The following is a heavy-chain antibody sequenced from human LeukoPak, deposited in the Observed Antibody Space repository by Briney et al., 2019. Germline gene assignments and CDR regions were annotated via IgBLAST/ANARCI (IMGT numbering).Heavy chain of an antibody. J-gene: IGHJ4*02. V-gene: IGHV3-23*01. Sequence: HPGGSLRLSCAASGFAFSSFAMGWVRQAPGKGLEWVSAISGSGGSTYYADSVKGRFTISRDNSKNTLHLQMNSLRAEDTAVYYCARGQLTDDLDYWGQGTLVTVSS. CDR2: ISGSGGST. CDR1: GFAFSSFA. D-gene: IGHD1-14*01. CDR3: ARGQLTDDLDY.